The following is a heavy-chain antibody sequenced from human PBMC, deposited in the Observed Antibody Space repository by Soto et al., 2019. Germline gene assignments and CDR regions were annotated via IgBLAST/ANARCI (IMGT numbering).Heavy chain of an antibody. CDR2: ITSSGSTI. D-gene: IGHD1-1*01. J-gene: IGHJ3*02. V-gene: IGHV3-11*01. CDR3: ARDELNPLPDAAFDI. CDR1: GFTFSDYY. Sequence: QVQLVESGGGLVKPGGSLRLSCAASGFTFSDYYMSWIRQAPGKGLEWVSYITSSGSTIYYADSVKGRFTISRDKAKNSLYLQMNSLRAEDTAVYYCARDELNPLPDAAFDIWGQGTMVTVSS.